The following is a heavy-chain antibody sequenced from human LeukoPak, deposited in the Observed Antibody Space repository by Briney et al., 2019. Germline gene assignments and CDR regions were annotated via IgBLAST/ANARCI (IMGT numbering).Heavy chain of an antibody. V-gene: IGHV4-34*01. CDR3: ARHLVNYDYVWGSYRYYWFDP. CDR2: INHSGST. CDR1: GGSFSGYY. Sequence: SETLSLTCAVYGGSFSGYYWSWIRQPPGKGLEWIGEINHSGSTNYNPSLKSRVTISVDTSKNQFSLKLSSVTAADTAVYYCARHLVNYDYVWGSYRYYWFDPWGQGTLVTVSS. J-gene: IGHJ5*02. D-gene: IGHD3-16*02.